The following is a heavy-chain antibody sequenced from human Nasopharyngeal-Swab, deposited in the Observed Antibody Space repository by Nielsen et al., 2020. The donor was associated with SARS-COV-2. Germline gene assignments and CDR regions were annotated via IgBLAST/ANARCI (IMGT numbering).Heavy chain of an antibody. CDR3: ARELPGTYSSFDY. V-gene: IGHV4-61*02. D-gene: IGHD1-26*01. CDR2: IFGRGNRP. J-gene: IGHJ4*02. Sequence: SETLSLTCSVSGVSVTSGDVFWSWVRQPAGKALQYIGRIFGRGNRPDFNPSLKSRGTISIDTSKNQFSLNLTSVTAADMAIYFCARELPGTYSSFDYWGQGILVTVSS. CDR1: GVSVTSGDVF.